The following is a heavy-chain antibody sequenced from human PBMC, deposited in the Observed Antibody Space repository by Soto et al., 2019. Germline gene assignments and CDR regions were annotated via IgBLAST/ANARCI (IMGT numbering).Heavy chain of an antibody. CDR1: GFTFSSYP. CDR2: IGDGADTT. J-gene: IGHJ4*02. D-gene: IGHD2-15*01. Sequence: PGGSLRLSCAASGFTFSSYPMSWVRQTPGKGLEWVSAIGDGADTTYYADSVKGRFTISRDNYKNTLYLQMNSLRADDTAVYYCAKYVTPCSGGSCYRNFDYWGQGTLVTVSS. V-gene: IGHV3-23*01. CDR3: AKYVTPCSGGSCYRNFDY.